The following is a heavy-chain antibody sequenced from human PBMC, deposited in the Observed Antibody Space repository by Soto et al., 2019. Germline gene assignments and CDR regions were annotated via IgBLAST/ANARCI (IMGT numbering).Heavy chain of an antibody. CDR1: GGTFSSYA. J-gene: IGHJ6*02. D-gene: IGHD3-3*01. V-gene: IGHV1-69*13. Sequence: GASVKVSCKASGGTFSSYAISWVQQAPGQGLEWMGGIIPIFGTANYAQKFQGRVTITADESTSTAYMELSSLRSEDTAVYYCASPNFSITIFGVVIGTETQNYYYYGMDVWGQGTTVTVSS. CDR2: IIPIFGTA. CDR3: ASPNFSITIFGVVIGTETQNYYYYGMDV.